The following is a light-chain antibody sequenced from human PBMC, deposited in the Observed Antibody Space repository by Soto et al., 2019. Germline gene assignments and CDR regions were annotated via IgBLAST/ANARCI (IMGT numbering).Light chain of an antibody. V-gene: IGLV2-14*01. CDR2: EVS. CDR1: SSDVGGYNY. Sequence: QSALTQPASVSGSPGQSITISCTGTSSDVGGYNYVSWSQHHPGKAPKLMIYEVSHRPSGVSNRFSGSKSGNTASLTISGLKAEDEADYYCSSYTTTNTYVFGTGTKLTVL. J-gene: IGLJ1*01. CDR3: SSYTTTNTYV.